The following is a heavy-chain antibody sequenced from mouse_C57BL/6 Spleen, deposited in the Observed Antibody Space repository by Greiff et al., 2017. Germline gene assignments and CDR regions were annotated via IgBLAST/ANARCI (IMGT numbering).Heavy chain of an antibody. CDR3: AREDFFAY. Sequence: VQLQQSGPELVKPGASVKISCKASGYTFTDYYMNWVKQSHGKSLKWIGDINPNNGGTSYNQKFKGKATLTVDKSSSTAYMELRSLTSEDSAVYYCAREDFFAYWGQGTLVTVSA. V-gene: IGHV1-26*01. CDR1: GYTFTDYY. J-gene: IGHJ3*01. CDR2: INPNNGGT.